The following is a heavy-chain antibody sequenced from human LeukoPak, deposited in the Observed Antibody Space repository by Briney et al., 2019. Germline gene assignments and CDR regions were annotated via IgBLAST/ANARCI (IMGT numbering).Heavy chain of an antibody. CDR1: RYTFTSYY. Sequence: ASVKVSCKASRYTFTSYYMHWVRQAPGQGLEWMGIINPSGGSTSYAQKFQGRVTMTRDTSTSTVYMELSSLRSEDTAVYYCARGQVVYSSSDPIFDYWGQGTLVTVSS. D-gene: IGHD6-13*01. J-gene: IGHJ4*02. V-gene: IGHV1-46*01. CDR3: ARGQVVYSSSDPIFDY. CDR2: INPSGGST.